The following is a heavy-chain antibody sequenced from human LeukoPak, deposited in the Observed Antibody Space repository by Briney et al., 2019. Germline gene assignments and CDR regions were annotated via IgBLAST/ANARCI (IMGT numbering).Heavy chain of an antibody. J-gene: IGHJ6*02. CDR1: GGSISSYY. V-gene: IGHV4-59*01. Sequence: PSETLSLTCTVSGGSISSYYWSWIRQPPGKGLEWIGYIYYSGSTNYNPSLKSRVTISVDTSKNQFSLKLGSVTAADTAVYSCARVHDYRGLNYYYGMDIWGQGTTVTVSS. D-gene: IGHD4-11*01. CDR2: IYYSGST. CDR3: ARVHDYRGLNYYYGMDI.